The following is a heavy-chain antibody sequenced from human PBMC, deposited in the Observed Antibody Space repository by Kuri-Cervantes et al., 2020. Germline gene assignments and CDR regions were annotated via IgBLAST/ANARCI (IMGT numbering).Heavy chain of an antibody. Sequence: SVKVSCKASGYTFTSYDISWVRQAPGQGLEWMGGIIPIFGTANYAQKFQDRVTITTDESTSTAYMELSSLRSEDTAVYYCARDLPLDSSNYYGIDYWGQGTLVTVSS. V-gene: IGHV1-69*05. CDR1: GYTFTSYD. CDR3: ARDLPLDSSNYYGIDY. J-gene: IGHJ4*02. D-gene: IGHD3-22*01. CDR2: IIPIFGTA.